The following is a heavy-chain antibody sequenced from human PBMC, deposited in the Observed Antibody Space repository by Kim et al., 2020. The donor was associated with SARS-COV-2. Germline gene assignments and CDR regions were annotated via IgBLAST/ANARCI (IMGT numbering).Heavy chain of an antibody. Sequence: GGSLRLSCAASGFTFSSYWMSWVRQAPGKGLEWVANIKQDGSEKYYVDSVKGRFTISRDNAKNSLYLQMNSLRAEDTAVYYCAREFYGSGSYWGGYWGQGTLVTVSS. CDR3: AREFYGSGSYWGGY. CDR2: IKQDGSEK. CDR1: GFTFSSYW. D-gene: IGHD3-10*01. V-gene: IGHV3-7*01. J-gene: IGHJ4*02.